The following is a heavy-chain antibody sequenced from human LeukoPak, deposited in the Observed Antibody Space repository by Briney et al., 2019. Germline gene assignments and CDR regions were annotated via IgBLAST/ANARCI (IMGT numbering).Heavy chain of an antibody. CDR2: IYYSGST. CDR3: ARDSSRWYRNIDY. D-gene: IGHD6-13*01. CDR1: GGSISSGGYY. J-gene: IGHJ4*02. V-gene: IGHV4-31*03. Sequence: SETLSLTCTVSGGSISSGGYYWSWIRQHPGKGLEWIGYIYYSGSTYYNPSLKSRVTISVDTSKNQFSLKLSSVTAEDTAVYYCARDSSRWYRNIDYWGQGTLVTVSS.